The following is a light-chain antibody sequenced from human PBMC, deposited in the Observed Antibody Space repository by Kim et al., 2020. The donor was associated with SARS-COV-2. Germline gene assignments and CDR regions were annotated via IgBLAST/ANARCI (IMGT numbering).Light chain of an antibody. CDR1: SSNIGNNT. J-gene: IGLJ2*01. CDR3: AAWDDSLNGYVV. Sequence: QSVLTQPPSASGTPGQRVTISCSGSSSNIGNNTVNWYQQLPGTAPKLLIYSNNQRPSGVPDRFSGSKSGTSASLAISGLQSEDEADYYCAAWDDSLNGYVVFGGGTQLTVL. V-gene: IGLV1-44*01. CDR2: SNN.